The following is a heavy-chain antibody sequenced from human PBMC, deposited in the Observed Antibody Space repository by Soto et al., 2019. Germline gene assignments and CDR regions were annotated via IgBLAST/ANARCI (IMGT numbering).Heavy chain of an antibody. Sequence: VGSLRLSCAASGFTFSNAWMSSFRQAPGKGLEWVGRIKSKTDGGTTDYAAPVKGRFTISRDDSKNTLYLQMNSLKTEDTAVYYCTTDEAYYYDSSGYPDYWGQGILVTVSS. D-gene: IGHD3-22*01. CDR3: TTDEAYYYDSSGYPDY. V-gene: IGHV3-15*01. CDR1: GFTFSNAW. J-gene: IGHJ4*02. CDR2: IKSKTDGGTT.